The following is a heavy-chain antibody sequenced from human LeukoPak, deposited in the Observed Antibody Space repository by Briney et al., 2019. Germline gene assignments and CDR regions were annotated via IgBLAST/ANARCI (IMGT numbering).Heavy chain of an antibody. D-gene: IGHD3/OR15-3a*01. Sequence: SETLSLTCTVSGGSISSSSYYWGWIRQPPGKGLEWIGSIYYSGSTYYNPSLKSRVTISVGTSKNQFSLKLSSVTAADTAVYYCARLSTMGLTFDYWGQGTLVTVSS. CDR1: GGSISSSSYY. CDR3: ARLSTMGLTFDY. CDR2: IYYSGST. V-gene: IGHV4-39*01. J-gene: IGHJ4*02.